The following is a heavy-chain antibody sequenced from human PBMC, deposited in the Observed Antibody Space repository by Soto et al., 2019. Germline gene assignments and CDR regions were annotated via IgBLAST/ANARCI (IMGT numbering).Heavy chain of an antibody. Sequence: QVQLVQSGTEVKKPGASVKVSCKASGYTFTNHGISWVRQAPGQGLEWLGWISGYNGNTKYAQRLQGRVTMTTDTSTTTAYMELRSLKSDDTAVYYCAIDFYPLAYYFDYWGQGTLVTVSS. J-gene: IGHJ4*02. V-gene: IGHV1-18*01. CDR2: ISGYNGNT. CDR3: AIDFYPLAYYFDY. CDR1: GYTFTNHG.